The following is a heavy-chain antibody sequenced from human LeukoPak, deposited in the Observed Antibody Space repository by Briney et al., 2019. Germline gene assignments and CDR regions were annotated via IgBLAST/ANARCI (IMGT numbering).Heavy chain of an antibody. Sequence: SETLSLTCTVSSGSISGYYWSWIRQPPGKGLEWIAYIYYSETTNYNPSLKSRVTMSVDTSKNQFSLKLSSVTAADTAVYYCAREMVRGVITYWGQGTLVTVSS. D-gene: IGHD3-10*01. V-gene: IGHV4-59*12. CDR1: SGSISGYY. J-gene: IGHJ4*02. CDR3: AREMVRGVITY. CDR2: IYYSETT.